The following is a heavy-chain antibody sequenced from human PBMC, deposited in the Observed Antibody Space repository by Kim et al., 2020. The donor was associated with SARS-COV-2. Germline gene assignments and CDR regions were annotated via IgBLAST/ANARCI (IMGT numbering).Heavy chain of an antibody. CDR1: GGSISSSDW. V-gene: IGHV4-4*02. CDR3: ARGTGIGYSYDSFDI. CDR2: IFHSGST. D-gene: IGHD5-18*01. J-gene: IGHJ3*02. Sequence: SETLSLICAVSGGSISSSDWWSYVRQPPGKGLEWIGEIFHSGSTNSNPSLKSRVTISVDKSKNQFSLKLNSVTAADTAVYYCARGTGIGYSYDSFDIWGQGTMVTVSS.